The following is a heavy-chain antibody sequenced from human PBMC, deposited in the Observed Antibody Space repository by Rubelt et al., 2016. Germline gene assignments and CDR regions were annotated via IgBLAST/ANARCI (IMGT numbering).Heavy chain of an antibody. CDR3: IKGYCSSTSCYPNWFDP. CDR2: LSGSGGDT. V-gene: IGHV3-23*01. Sequence: NYAMNWVRQAPGKGLEWVSALSGSGGDTFRADSVKGRFTISRDNSKNTLYLQMNSLRAEDTALYYCIKGYCSSTSCYPNWFDPWGQGTLVTVSS. J-gene: IGHJ5*02. D-gene: IGHD2-2*01. CDR1: NYA.